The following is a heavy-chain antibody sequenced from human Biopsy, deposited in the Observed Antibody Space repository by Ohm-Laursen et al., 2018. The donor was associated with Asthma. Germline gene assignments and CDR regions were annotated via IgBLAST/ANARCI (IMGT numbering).Heavy chain of an antibody. V-gene: IGHV4-30-4*01. Sequence: SETLSLTCRVSGGYTGSSDHHWAWIRQAPGKGLEWIGFVFWSGSTHYSRSLERRVSISIDTATNEFSMKLWSVTPADTAVYFCARVASYGDVYFGIGVWGPGTTVSVS. D-gene: IGHD4-17*01. CDR1: GGYTGSSDHH. CDR3: ARVASYGDVYFGIGV. J-gene: IGHJ6*02. CDR2: VFWSGST.